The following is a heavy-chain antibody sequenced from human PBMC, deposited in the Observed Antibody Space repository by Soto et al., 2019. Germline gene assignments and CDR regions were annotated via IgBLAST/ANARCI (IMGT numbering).Heavy chain of an antibody. V-gene: IGHV3-66*01. D-gene: IGHD2-15*01. Sequence: GGSLRLSCAASGFTVSSNYMSWVRQAPGKGLEWVSVIYSGGSTYYADSVKGRFTISRDNSKNTLYLQMNSLRAEDTAVYYCAREDCSGGSCYWLYWGQGTLVTVSS. J-gene: IGHJ4*02. CDR2: IYSGGST. CDR3: AREDCSGGSCYWLY. CDR1: GFTVSSNY.